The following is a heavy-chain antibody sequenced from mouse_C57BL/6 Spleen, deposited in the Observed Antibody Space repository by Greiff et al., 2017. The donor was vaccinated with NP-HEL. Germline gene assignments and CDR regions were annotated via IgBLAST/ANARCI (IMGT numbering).Heavy chain of an antibody. V-gene: IGHV1-52*01. CDR1: GYTFTSYW. J-gene: IGHJ4*01. Sequence: QVQLKESGAELVRPGSSVKLSCKASGYTFTSYWMHWVKQRPIQGLEWIGNIDPSDSETHYNQKFKDKATLTVDKSSSTAYMQLSSLTSEDSAVYYCARKLGNAMDYWGQGTSVTVSS. D-gene: IGHD1-3*01. CDR3: ARKLGNAMDY. CDR2: IDPSDSET.